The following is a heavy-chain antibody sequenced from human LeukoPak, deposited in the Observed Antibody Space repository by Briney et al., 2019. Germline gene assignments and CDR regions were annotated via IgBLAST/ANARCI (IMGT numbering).Heavy chain of an antibody. D-gene: IGHD5-18*01. J-gene: IGHJ6*03. CDR3: ARVNAMGVYYYYYYMDV. V-gene: IGHV3-7*01. Sequence: GGSLRLSCAASGFTFSSYWMSWVRRAPGKGLEWVANIKQDGSEKYYVDSVKGRFTISRDNAKNSLYLQMNSLRAEDTAVYYCARVNAMGVYYYYYYMDVWGKGTTVTVSS. CDR1: GFTFSSYW. CDR2: IKQDGSEK.